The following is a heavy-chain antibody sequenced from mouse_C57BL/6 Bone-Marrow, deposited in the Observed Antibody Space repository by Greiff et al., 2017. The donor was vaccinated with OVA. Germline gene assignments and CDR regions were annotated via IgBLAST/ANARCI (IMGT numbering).Heavy chain of an antibody. J-gene: IGHJ3*01. CDR2: IYPRSGNT. V-gene: IGHV1-81*01. CDR3: ARRRYGD. Sequence: LLESGAELARPGASVKLSCKASGYTFTSYGISWVKQRTGQGLEWIGEIYPRSGNTYYNEKFKGKATLTADKSSSTAYMELRSLTSEDSAVYFCARRRYGDWGQGTLVTVSA. CDR1: GYTFTSYG. D-gene: IGHD2-14*01.